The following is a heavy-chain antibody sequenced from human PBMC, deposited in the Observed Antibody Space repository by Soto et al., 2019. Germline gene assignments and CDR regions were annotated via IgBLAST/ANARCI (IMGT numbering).Heavy chain of an antibody. V-gene: IGHV3-23*01. CDR3: AKLEPNQGYTLDY. CDR1: GFTFSNYA. J-gene: IGHJ4*02. D-gene: IGHD6-13*01. CDR2: ISSSGGST. Sequence: PWGSLRLSCAASGFTFSNYAMSWVRQAPGKGLDWVSCISSSGGSTYYADSVKGRFTISRDNSKSTLYLQMNSLRAEDTAVYYCAKLEPNQGYTLDYWGQGTLVTVSS.